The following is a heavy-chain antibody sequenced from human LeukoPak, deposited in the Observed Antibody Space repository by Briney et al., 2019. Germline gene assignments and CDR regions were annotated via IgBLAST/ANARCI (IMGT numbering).Heavy chain of an antibody. J-gene: IGHJ5*02. V-gene: IGHV5-51*01. D-gene: IGHD3-3*01. Sequence: GESLQISCKGSGYSFTSYWIGWVRPMPGKGLEWMGIIYLGDSDTRYSPSFQGQVTISADKSISTAYLQWSSLKASDTAMYYCARLMWSNWFDHWGQGTLVTVSS. CDR1: GYSFTSYW. CDR3: ARLMWSNWFDH. CDR2: IYLGDSDT.